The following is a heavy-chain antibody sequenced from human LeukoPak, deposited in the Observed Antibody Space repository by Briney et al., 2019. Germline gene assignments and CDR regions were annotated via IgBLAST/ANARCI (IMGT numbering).Heavy chain of an antibody. CDR1: GFTLRSSA. J-gene: IGHJ4*02. V-gene: IGHV3-23*01. D-gene: IGHD2-8*01. CDR3: AKELYGNPSGY. Sequence: GGTLRLSCAASGFTLRSSAMSRVRQAPGKGLEWVSAISGDGGTISYAASVRGRFTISRDNAKNTLFLQMSSLRAGDTALYYCAKELYGNPSGYWGQGTRVTVSS. CDR2: ISGDGGTI.